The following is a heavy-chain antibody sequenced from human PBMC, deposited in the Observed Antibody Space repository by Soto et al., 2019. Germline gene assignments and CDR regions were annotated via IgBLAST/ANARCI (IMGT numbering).Heavy chain of an antibody. D-gene: IGHD2-8*01. CDR1: GFSFSSYA. Sequence: QVKLVESGGGVVQPGRSLRLSCAASGFSFSSYAMHWVRQAPGKGLEWLSFISYDGRNEYYADSVKGRFTVSRDSSENTLYLQINTLKPEYTAVYYCARDGCPNGVCFNDYWGQGTLVTVSP. J-gene: IGHJ4*02. CDR2: ISYDGRNE. V-gene: IGHV3-30*04. CDR3: ARDGCPNGVCFNDY.